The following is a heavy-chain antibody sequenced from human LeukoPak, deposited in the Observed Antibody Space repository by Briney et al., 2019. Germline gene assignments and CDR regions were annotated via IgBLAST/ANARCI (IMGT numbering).Heavy chain of an antibody. CDR2: IRHDGSNK. D-gene: IGHD5-24*01. CDR3: ATPGGLQFLPVDY. CDR1: GFTFNSYG. J-gene: IGHJ4*02. V-gene: IGHV3-30*02. Sequence: PGGSLRLSCAASGFTFNSYGMHWVRQAPGKGLEWVAFIRHDGSNKYYADSVKGRFTISRDNSKNTLYLQMNSLRAEDTAVYYCATPGGLQFLPVDYWGQGTLVTVSS.